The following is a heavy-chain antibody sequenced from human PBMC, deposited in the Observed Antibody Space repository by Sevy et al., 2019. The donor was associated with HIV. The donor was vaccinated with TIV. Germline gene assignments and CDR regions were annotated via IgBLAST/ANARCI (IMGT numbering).Heavy chain of an antibody. V-gene: IGHV3-33*01. J-gene: IGHJ4*02. CDR3: ARGVQPYSSSWFDY. D-gene: IGHD6-13*01. CDR2: IWYDGSNK. CDR1: GFTFSSYG. Sequence: GGSLRLSCAASGFTFSSYGMHWVRQAPGKGLEWVEVIWYDGSNKYYADSVKGRFTISRDNSKNTLYLQMNSLRAEDTAVYYCARGVQPYSSSWFDYWGQGTLVTVSS.